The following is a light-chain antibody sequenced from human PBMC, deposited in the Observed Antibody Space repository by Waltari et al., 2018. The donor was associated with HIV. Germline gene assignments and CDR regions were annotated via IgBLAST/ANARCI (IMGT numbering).Light chain of an antibody. CDR2: AAA. V-gene: IGKV1-39*01. J-gene: IGKJ1*01. Sequence: DIQMTQSPSSLSASVGDRVNITCRASQSIRNYLNWYQQKPGKAPKLLIYAAASLQTAVPSRFSGSGSGTDFTLTINSLQPEDFATYYCQQSFSAPWTFGQGTKVEIK. CDR1: QSIRNY. CDR3: QQSFSAPWT.